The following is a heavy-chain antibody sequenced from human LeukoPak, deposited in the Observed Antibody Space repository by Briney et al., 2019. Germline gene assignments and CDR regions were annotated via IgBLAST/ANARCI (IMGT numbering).Heavy chain of an antibody. CDR1: GITLSNYG. CDR3: ARDQGALDI. CDR2: IKQDGSEK. Sequence: GGSLRLSCAVSGITLSNYGMSWVRQAPGKGLEWLANIKQDGSEKYYVDSVKGRFTISRDNAKNSLYLQMNSQRAEDTAIYYCARDQGALDIWGQGTMVTVSS. J-gene: IGHJ3*02. V-gene: IGHV3-7*01.